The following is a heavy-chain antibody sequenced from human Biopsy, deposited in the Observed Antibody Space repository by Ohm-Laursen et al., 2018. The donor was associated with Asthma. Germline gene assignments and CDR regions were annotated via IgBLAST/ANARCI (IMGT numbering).Heavy chain of an antibody. CDR1: GFTFNSYG. Sequence: LSLTCAASGFTFNSYGMHWVRQAPGKGLEWVAVISYDGRNKYYGDSVKGRFTISRDNSKNTVYLQMISLRVEDTSVYYCARGAYYDFWSGYSRPIPGYYGMDVWGHGTTVTVSS. V-gene: IGHV3-30*03. D-gene: IGHD3-3*01. CDR3: ARGAYYDFWSGYSRPIPGYYGMDV. J-gene: IGHJ6*02. CDR2: ISYDGRNK.